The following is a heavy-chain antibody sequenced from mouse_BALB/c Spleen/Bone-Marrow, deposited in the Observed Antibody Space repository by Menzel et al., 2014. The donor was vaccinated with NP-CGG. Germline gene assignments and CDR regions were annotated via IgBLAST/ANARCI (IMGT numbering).Heavy chain of an antibody. CDR1: GYTFTSYY. CDR3: TRLSLLRGYFDY. V-gene: IGHV1S81*02. J-gene: IGHJ2*01. CDR2: INPSNGGT. D-gene: IGHD1-2*01. Sequence: VQLQQSGAELVKPGTSVKLSCKASGYTFTSYYIYWVKQRPGQGLKWIGEINPSNGGTNFNEKFKSKATLTVDKSSSTAYMQLSSLTSEDSAVYYCTRLSLLRGYFDYWGRGTTLTVSS.